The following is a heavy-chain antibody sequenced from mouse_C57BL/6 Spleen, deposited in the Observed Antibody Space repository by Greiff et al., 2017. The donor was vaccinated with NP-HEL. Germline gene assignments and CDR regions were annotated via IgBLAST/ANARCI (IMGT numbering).Heavy chain of an antibody. D-gene: IGHD1-1*01. Sequence: VKLMESGAELVRPGASVKLSCKASGYTFTDYYINWVKQRPGQGLEWIARIYPGSGNTYYNEKFKGKATLTAEKSSSTAYMQLSSLTSEDSAVYFCARGVYYGSSSGDYWGQGTSVTVSS. CDR3: ARGVYYGSSSGDY. CDR2: IYPGSGNT. V-gene: IGHV1-76*01. CDR1: GYTFTDYY. J-gene: IGHJ4*01.